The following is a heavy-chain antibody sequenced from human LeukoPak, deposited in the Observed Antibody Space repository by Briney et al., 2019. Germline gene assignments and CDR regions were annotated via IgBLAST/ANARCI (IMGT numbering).Heavy chain of an antibody. CDR1: GGSISSYY. J-gene: IGHJ4*02. V-gene: IGHV4-59*08. CDR3: ARINTRGSRIFDY. Sequence: SETLSLTCTVSGGSISSYYWSWIRQPPGRGLEWIGYIYYSGSTNYNPSLKSRVTISVDTSKNQFSLKLSSVTAADTAVYYCARINTRGSRIFDYWGQGTLVTVSS. CDR2: IYYSGST. D-gene: IGHD2-15*01.